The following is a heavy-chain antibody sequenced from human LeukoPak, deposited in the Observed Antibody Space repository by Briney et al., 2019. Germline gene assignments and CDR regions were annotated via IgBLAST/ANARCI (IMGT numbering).Heavy chain of an antibody. D-gene: IGHD1-26*01. CDR3: AKDQEVGATTIDY. CDR2: IRYDGSNK. Sequence: PGGSLRLSCAAYGFTFRNYGMHWVRQAPGKGLEWVAFIRYDGSNKYYADSVKGRFTISRDNSKNTLYLQMNSLRAEDTAVYYCAKDQEVGATTIDYWGQGTLVTVSS. CDR1: GFTFRNYG. J-gene: IGHJ4*02. V-gene: IGHV3-30*02.